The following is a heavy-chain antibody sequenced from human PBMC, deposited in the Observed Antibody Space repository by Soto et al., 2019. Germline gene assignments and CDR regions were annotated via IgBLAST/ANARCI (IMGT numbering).Heavy chain of an antibody. CDR2: IRSKAYGGTT. V-gene: IGHV3-49*03. J-gene: IGHJ6*04. Sequence: GGSLRLSCTASGFTFGDYAMSWFRQAPGKGLEWVGFIRSKAYGGTTEYAASVKGRFTISRDDSKSIAYLQMNSLKTEDTAVYYCTRDRINYDFWSGTWMDVWGKGTTVTVSS. CDR1: GFTFGDYA. CDR3: TRDRINYDFWSGTWMDV. D-gene: IGHD3-3*01.